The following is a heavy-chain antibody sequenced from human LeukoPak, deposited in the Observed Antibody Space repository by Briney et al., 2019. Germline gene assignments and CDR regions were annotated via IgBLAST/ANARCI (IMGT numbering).Heavy chain of an antibody. D-gene: IGHD2-15*01. CDR1: GGSFSGYY. V-gene: IGHV4-34*01. J-gene: IGHJ4*02. CDR3: ARAQSPRGGGSCYLFDY. Sequence: SENLSLTCAVYGGSFSGYYWSWIRQPPGKGLEWIGEINHSGSTNYNPSLKSRVTISVDTSKNQFSLKLSSVTAADSAVYYCARAQSPRGGGSCYLFDYWGQGTLVTVSS. CDR2: INHSGST.